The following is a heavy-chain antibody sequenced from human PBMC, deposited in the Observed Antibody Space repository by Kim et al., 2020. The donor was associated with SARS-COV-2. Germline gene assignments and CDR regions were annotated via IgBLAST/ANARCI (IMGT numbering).Heavy chain of an antibody. CDR2: SRNKADRYTT. Sequence: GGSLRLSCAGSGFIVSDHYMDWVRQAPGKGLEWVARSRNKADRYTTEYAASVKCRFTISRDDSKNSVYLQMNSLAAEDTDVYYCNRDIRVSRISDFDSWGQGTLVIVSS. V-gene: IGHV3-72*01. CDR1: GFIVSDHY. J-gene: IGHJ5*01. D-gene: IGHD1-20*01. CDR3: NRDIRVSRISDFDS.